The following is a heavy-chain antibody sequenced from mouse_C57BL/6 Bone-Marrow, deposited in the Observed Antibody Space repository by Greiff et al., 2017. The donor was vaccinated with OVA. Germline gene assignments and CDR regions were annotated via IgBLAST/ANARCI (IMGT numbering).Heavy chain of an antibody. V-gene: IGHV1-80*01. CDR3: ARSGDYVSSSWYFDV. CDR1: GYAFSSYW. Sequence: QVQLQQSGAELVKPGASVKISCKASGYAFSSYWMNWVKQRPGKGLEWIGQIYPGDGDTNYNGKFKGKATLTADKSSSTAYMQLSSLTSEDSAVYFCARSGDYVSSSWYFDVWGTGTTVTVSS. CDR2: IYPGDGDT. D-gene: IGHD1-1*01. J-gene: IGHJ1*03.